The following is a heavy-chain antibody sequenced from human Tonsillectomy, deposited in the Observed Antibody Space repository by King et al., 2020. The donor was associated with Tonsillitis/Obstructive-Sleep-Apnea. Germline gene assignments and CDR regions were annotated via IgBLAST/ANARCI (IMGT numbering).Heavy chain of an antibody. Sequence: VQLVESGAEVKKPGASVKVSCKASGYTFTRNYIHWVRQAPGQGLEWMGIIDPTSGITTYAQKFQGRVTMTRDTSTSTVNMELSSLTSEDTAVYYCARDYKDGRYVCYWGQGSLVTVSS. J-gene: IGHJ4*02. CDR1: GYTFTRNY. V-gene: IGHV1-46*01. D-gene: IGHD3-16*01. CDR2: IDPTSGIT. CDR3: ARDYKDGRYVCY.